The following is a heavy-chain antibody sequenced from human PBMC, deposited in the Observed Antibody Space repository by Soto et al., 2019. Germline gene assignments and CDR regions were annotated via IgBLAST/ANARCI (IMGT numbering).Heavy chain of an antibody. D-gene: IGHD3-3*01. CDR2: INPFDGSR. V-gene: IGHV1-46*01. CDR3: ARVLSWASYYDFWSGYYNYYYYGMDV. Sequence: ASVKVSCKASGYIFTSYYIHWVRQAPGQGLEWMGWINPFDGSRMFAQSFQGRVTMTRNTSISTAYMGLSSLRSEDTAVYYCARVLSWASYYDFWSGYYNYYYYGMDVWGQGTTVTVSS. J-gene: IGHJ6*02. CDR1: GYIFTSYY.